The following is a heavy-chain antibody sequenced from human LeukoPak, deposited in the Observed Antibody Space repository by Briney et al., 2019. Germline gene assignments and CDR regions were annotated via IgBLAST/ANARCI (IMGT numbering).Heavy chain of an antibody. CDR2: ISYDGSNK. CDR3: AKPQLSFEYYYYGMDV. CDR1: GFTFSSYG. Sequence: GRSLRLSCAASGFTFSSYGMHWVRQAQGKGLEWVAVISYDGSNKYYADSVKGRFTISRDNSKNTLYLQMNSLRAEDTAVYYCAKPQLSFEYYYYGMDVWGQGTTVTVSS. V-gene: IGHV3-30*18. J-gene: IGHJ6*02.